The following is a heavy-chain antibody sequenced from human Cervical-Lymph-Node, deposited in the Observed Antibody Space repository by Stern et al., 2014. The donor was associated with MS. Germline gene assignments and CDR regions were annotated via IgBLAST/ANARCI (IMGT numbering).Heavy chain of an antibody. CDR3: AREIVLMVPAADY. CDR1: GFTFSSYS. D-gene: IGHD2-8*01. V-gene: IGHV3-21*01. Sequence: EVQLLESGGGLVKPGGSLRLSCAASGFTFSSYSMNWVRQAPGKGLEWVSSISSSSSYIYYADSVKGRFTISRDNAKNSLYLQMNSLRAEDTAVYYCAREIVLMVPAADYWGQGTLVTVSS. CDR2: ISSSSSYI. J-gene: IGHJ4*02.